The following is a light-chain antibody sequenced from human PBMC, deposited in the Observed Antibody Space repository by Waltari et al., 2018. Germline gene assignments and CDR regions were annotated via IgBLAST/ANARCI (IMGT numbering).Light chain of an antibody. CDR2: TES. Sequence: DIQLTQSPSSLSASVGDRVTITCRASESISSYLSWYHQKPGEAPKLLIYTESSLEGGVPSRFSGSGSGTDYTLTISNLQPEDFATYYCHQIYSTLGDTFGQGTKLEIK. J-gene: IGKJ2*01. V-gene: IGKV1-39*01. CDR3: HQIYSTLGDT. CDR1: ESISSY.